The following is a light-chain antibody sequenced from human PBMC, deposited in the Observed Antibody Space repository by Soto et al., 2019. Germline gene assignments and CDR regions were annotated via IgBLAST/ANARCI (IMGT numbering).Light chain of an antibody. V-gene: IGKV3-15*01. CDR2: GAS. J-gene: IGKJ2*01. CDR1: QSINSN. CDR3: QQSGGSLYT. Sequence: DIVMTQSPATLSVSPGERATLSCRASQSINSNLAWYQQKPGQAHRLLIYGASTRATNITDRFSGSGSGTEFTLTISSLQSEDFAVYFCQQSGGSLYTFGQGTKVEMK.